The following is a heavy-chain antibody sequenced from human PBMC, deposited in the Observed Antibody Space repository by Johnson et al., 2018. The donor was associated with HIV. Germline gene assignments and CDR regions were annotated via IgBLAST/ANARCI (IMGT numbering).Heavy chain of an antibody. J-gene: IGHJ3*02. V-gene: IGHV3-7*01. Sequence: VQLVESGGGLVKPGGSLRLSCAASGFTFSSYGMHWVRQAPGKGLEWVANIKQDGSEKYYVDSVKGRFTISRDNAKNSLYLQMNSLIAEETAVYYCARVGSIAVALNDAFDIGGQGTMVTVSS. CDR1: GFTFSSYG. CDR3: ARVGSIAVALNDAFDI. D-gene: IGHD6-19*01. CDR2: IKQDGSEK.